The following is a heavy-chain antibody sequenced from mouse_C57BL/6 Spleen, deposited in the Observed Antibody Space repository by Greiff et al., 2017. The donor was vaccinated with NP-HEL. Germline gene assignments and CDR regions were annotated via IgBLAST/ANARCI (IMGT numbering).Heavy chain of an antibody. V-gene: IGHV2-9*01. CDR1: GFSLTSYG. J-gene: IGHJ3*01. CDR2: IWGGGST. CDR3: AKHEVGLLRPGLAY. D-gene: IGHD1-2*01. Sequence: VQLQQSGPGLVAPSQSLSITCTVSGFSLTSYGVDWVRQPPGKGLEWLGVIWGGGSTNYNSALKSRLSISKDNAKSQVFLKMNSLQTDDTAMYYCAKHEVGLLRPGLAYWGQGTLVTVSA.